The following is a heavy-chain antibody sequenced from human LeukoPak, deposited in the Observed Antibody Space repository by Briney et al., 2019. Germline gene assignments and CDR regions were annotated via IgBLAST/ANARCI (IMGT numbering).Heavy chain of an antibody. V-gene: IGHV3-74*01. J-gene: IGHJ4*02. CDR2: INSDGSRT. D-gene: IGHD2-8*01. CDR3: TRDVWGDRDNYFDC. Sequence: GGSLRLSCAASGFTFSSSWMHWVRQAPGKGLVWVSHINSDGSRTNYADSVKGRFTISRDNAKNTLYLQMNSLRAEDTAVYYCTRDVWGDRDNYFDCWGQGTLVTVSS. CDR1: GFTFSSSW.